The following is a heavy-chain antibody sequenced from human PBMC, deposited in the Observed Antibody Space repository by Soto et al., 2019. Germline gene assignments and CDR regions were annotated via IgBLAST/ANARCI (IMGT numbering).Heavy chain of an antibody. CDR3: ARGGDDFWSGYYYYYYYGMDV. Sequence: SETLSLTCTVSGGSISSGGYCWSWIRQHPGKGLEWIGYIYYSGSTYYNPSLKSRVTISVDTSKNQFSLKLSSVTAADTAVYYCARGGDDFWSGYYYYYYYGMDVWGQGTTVTVSS. D-gene: IGHD3-3*01. CDR2: IYYSGST. J-gene: IGHJ6*02. CDR1: GGSISSGGYC. V-gene: IGHV4-31*03.